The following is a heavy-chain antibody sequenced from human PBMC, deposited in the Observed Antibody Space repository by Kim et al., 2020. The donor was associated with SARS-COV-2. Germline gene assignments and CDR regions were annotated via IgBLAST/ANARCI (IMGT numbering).Heavy chain of an antibody. CDR1: GYTFTGYY. V-gene: IGHV1-2*06. CDR3: ARDRGYCSSTSCRSRSAFDP. Sequence: ASVKVSCKASGYTFTGYYMHWVRQAPGQGLEWMGRINPNSGGTNYAQKFQGRVTMTRDTSISTAYMELSRLRSDDTAVYYCARDRGYCSSTSCRSRSAFDPWGQGTLVTVSS. J-gene: IGHJ5*02. D-gene: IGHD2-2*01. CDR2: INPNSGGT.